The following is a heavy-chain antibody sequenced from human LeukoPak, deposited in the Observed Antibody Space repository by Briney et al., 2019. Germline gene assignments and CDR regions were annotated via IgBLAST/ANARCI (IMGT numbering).Heavy chain of an antibody. J-gene: IGHJ4*02. CDR1: GFTFSSYG. CDR2: ISYDGSNK. V-gene: IGHV3-30*18. Sequence: GGSLRLSCAASGFTFSSYGMHWVRQAPGKGLEWVAVISYDGSNKYYADSVKGRFTISRDNSKNTLYLQMNSLRAEDTAVYYCAKDRGVITLTYYFDYWGQGTLVTVSS. CDR3: AKDRGVITLTYYFDY. D-gene: IGHD3-10*01.